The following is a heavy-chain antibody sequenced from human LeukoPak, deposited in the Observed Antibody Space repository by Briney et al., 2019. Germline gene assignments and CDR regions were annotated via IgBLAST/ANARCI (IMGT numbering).Heavy chain of an antibody. CDR1: GGSISNQY. CDR2: IYYSGST. J-gene: IGHJ4*02. Sequence: SSETLSLTCTVSGGSISNQYWSWIRQPPGKGLEWIGYIYYSGSTNHNPSLKSRVTMSVDTSKNQFSLKLSSVTAADTAVYYCARGLGSGYCNGGSCYFDYWGQGTLVTVSS. V-gene: IGHV4-59*11. CDR3: ARGLGSGYCNGGSCYFDY. D-gene: IGHD2-15*01.